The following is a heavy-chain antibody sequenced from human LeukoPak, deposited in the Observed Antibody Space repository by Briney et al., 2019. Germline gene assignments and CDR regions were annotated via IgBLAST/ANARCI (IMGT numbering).Heavy chain of an antibody. CDR1: GGSLSSSSLY. CDR2: IYYSGST. D-gene: IGHD5-18*01. J-gene: IGHJ4*02. V-gene: IGHV4-39*01. CDR3: ARGPPFLTATFDY. Sequence: KTSETPSLTCTVSGGSLSSSSLYWGWVRPPPGKGLGWIGSIYYSGSTYYNPSLKSRVTISVDTSKNQFSLKLSSVTAADTAVYYCARGPPFLTATFDYWGQGTLVTVSS.